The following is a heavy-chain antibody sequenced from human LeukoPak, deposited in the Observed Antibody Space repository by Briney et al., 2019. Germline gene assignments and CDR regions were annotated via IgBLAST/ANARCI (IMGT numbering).Heavy chain of an antibody. CDR3: ARLVGGNSHFDH. J-gene: IGHJ4*02. CDR1: GFTVSTNY. Sequence: GGSLRLSCAASGFTVSTNYMSWVRQAPGKGLEWVSVIYSGGSTYYADSVKGRFTISRDNSKNTLFLQMNSLRAEDTAVYYCARLVGGNSHFDHWGQGTLVTVSS. D-gene: IGHD4-23*01. V-gene: IGHV3-66*04. CDR2: IYSGGST.